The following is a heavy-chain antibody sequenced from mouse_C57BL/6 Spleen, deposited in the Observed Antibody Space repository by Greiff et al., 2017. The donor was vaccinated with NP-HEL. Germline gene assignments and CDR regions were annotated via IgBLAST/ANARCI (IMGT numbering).Heavy chain of an antibody. V-gene: IGHV1-50*01. CDR2: IDPSDSYT. Sequence: QVQLQQPGAELVKPGASVKLSCKASGYTFTSYWMQWVKQRPGQGLEWIGEIDPSDSYTNYNQKFKGKATLTVDTSSSTAYMQLSSLTSEDSAVYYFASFLRGAMDYWGQGTSVTVSS. CDR1: GYTFTSYW. CDR3: ASFLRGAMDY. J-gene: IGHJ4*01.